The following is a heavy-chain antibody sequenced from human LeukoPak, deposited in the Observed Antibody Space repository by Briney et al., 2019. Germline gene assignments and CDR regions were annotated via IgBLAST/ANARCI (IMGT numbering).Heavy chain of an antibody. J-gene: IGHJ2*01. CDR1: GGSISSFF. CDR2: MHYSGDS. V-gene: IGHV4-59*01. CDR3: AREKEQQLVRNWYFDL. Sequence: SETLSLTCTVSGGSISSFFWSWIRQPPGKGLEWIGSMHYSGDSKYNPSLKSRVSLSIDTSKQQFSLRLSSVTAADTAVYYCAREKEQQLVRNWYFDLWGRGTLVTVSS. D-gene: IGHD6-13*01.